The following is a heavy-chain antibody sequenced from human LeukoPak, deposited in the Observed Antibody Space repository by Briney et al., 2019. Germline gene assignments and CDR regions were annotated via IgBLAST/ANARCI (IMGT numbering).Heavy chain of an antibody. V-gene: IGHV3-23*01. CDR2: ISGSGGST. Sequence: GGSLRLSCAASGFTFSSYAMSWVRQYPGKGMESVSAISGSGGSTHYADSVKLRFTISRDNSKNTLYLQMNSLRAEDTAVYYCAKFLPTHIVVANYYFDYWGQGTLVTVSS. J-gene: IGHJ4*02. CDR1: GFTFSSYA. CDR3: AKFLPTHIVVANYYFDY. D-gene: IGHD2-21*01.